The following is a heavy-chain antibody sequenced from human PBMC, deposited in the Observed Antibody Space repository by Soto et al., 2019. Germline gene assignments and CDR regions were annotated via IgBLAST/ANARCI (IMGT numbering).Heavy chain of an antibody. D-gene: IGHD1-26*01. CDR3: ARGDQELDY. Sequence: SETLSLTCTVSGDSINTYTWTWIRQPPGKGLEWIGYIFSSGNTNYNPSLQSRLTMSVDTSKNLFSLKLNSVTAADTAVYYCARGDQELDYWGQGTLVTVSS. V-gene: IGHV4-59*01. CDR2: IFSSGNT. J-gene: IGHJ4*02. CDR1: GDSINTYT.